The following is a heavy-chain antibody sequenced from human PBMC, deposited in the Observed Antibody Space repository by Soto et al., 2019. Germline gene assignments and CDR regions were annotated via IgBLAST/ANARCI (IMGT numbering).Heavy chain of an antibody. Sequence: LSLTCAVSGASITSTYWWNWLRQTPGKGLEWIGEIYHTGSTNYNPSLESRATISVDTSKNQFSLRLTSVTAADTAVYYCASTYYDFWSGYIFWGQGSLVTVSS. CDR1: GASITSTYW. D-gene: IGHD3-3*01. J-gene: IGHJ4*02. V-gene: IGHV4-4*02. CDR3: ASTYYDFWSGYIF. CDR2: IYHTGST.